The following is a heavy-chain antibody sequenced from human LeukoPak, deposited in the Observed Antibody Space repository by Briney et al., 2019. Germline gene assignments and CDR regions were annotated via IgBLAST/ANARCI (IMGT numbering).Heavy chain of an antibody. Sequence: GGSLRLSCAASGFTFSSYSMNWVRQAPGKGLEWVSSISSSSSYIYYADSVKGRFTISRDNAKNSLYLQMNSLRAEDTAVYYCARVSGSLRLLNAFDIWGQGTMVTVSS. CDR1: GFTFSSYS. J-gene: IGHJ3*02. CDR3: ARVSGSLRLLNAFDI. D-gene: IGHD1-26*01. V-gene: IGHV3-21*01. CDR2: ISSSSSYI.